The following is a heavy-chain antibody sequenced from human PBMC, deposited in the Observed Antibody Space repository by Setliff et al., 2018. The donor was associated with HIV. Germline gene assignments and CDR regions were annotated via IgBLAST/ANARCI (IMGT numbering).Heavy chain of an antibody. Sequence: SETLSLTCTVSGGSISSSSYYWGWIRQPPGKGLEWIGSIYYSGSTYYNPSLKSRVTISVDTSKNQFSLKLSSVTAADTAVYYSARTKADGYNGVFDSWGQGTLVTVSS. CDR1: GGSISSSSYY. CDR3: ARTKADGYNGVFDS. V-gene: IGHV4-39*01. CDR2: IYYSGST. D-gene: IGHD5-12*01. J-gene: IGHJ4*02.